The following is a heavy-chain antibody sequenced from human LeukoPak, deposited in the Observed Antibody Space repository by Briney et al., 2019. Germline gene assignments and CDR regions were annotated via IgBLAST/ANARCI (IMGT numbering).Heavy chain of an antibody. D-gene: IGHD5-12*01. CDR2: ISYDGSNK. CDR3: ARDTHSGYDGGCFDY. CDR1: GFTFSSYA. Sequence: HPGRSLRLSCAASGFTFSSYAMHWVRQAPGKGLEWVAVISYDGSNKYYADSVKGRFTISRDNSKNTLYLQMNSLRAEDTAVYYCARDTHSGYDGGCFDYWGQGTLVTVSS. V-gene: IGHV3-30*04. J-gene: IGHJ4*02.